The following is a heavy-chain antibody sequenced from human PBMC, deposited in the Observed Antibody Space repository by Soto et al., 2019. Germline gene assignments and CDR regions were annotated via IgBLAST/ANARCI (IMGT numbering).Heavy chain of an antibody. V-gene: IGHV1-69*02. D-gene: IGHD3-10*01. CDR3: AGSGSYGLFDS. Sequence: QVQLVQSGAEVKKPGSSVKVSCKASGGTFSSYTISWVRHAPGQGLEWMGRIIPILGIANYAQKFQGRVTITADKSTSTAYMELSSLRSEDTAVYYCAGSGSYGLFDSWGQGTLVTVSS. J-gene: IGHJ4*02. CDR1: GGTFSSYT. CDR2: IIPILGIA.